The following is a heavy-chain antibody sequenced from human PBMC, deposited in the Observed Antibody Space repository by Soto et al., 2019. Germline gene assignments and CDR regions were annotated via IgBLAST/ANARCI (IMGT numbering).Heavy chain of an antibody. V-gene: IGHV3-30*18. CDR3: AKDPTYYGSGSFPFDY. CDR1: GFTFSSYG. CDR2: ISYDGSNK. Sequence: QVQLVESGGGVVQPGRSLRLSCAASGFTFSSYGMHWVRQAPGKGLEWVAVISYDGSNKYYADSVKGRFTISRDNSKNTLYLQMNSVRAEDTAVYYCAKDPTYYGSGSFPFDYWGQGTLVTVSS. J-gene: IGHJ4*02. D-gene: IGHD3-10*01.